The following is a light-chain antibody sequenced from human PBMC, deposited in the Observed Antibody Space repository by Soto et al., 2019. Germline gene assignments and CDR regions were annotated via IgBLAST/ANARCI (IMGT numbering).Light chain of an antibody. CDR2: EVS. CDR3: SSYTSSSTRV. V-gene: IGLV2-14*01. Sequence: QSVLTQPASVSGSPGQSITISCTGTSSDVGGYNYVSWYQQHPGKAPKLMIYEVSNRPSGVSNRFSGSKSGNTASLTISGLQAEDEADYYCSSYTSSSTRVFGGATKHTVL. CDR1: SSDVGGYNY. J-gene: IGLJ3*02.